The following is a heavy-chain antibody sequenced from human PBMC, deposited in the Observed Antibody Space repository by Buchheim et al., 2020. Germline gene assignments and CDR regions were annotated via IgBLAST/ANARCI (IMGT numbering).Heavy chain of an antibody. CDR3: AHRPVSGSYLDS. CDR1: GFSLSASGVG. D-gene: IGHD1-26*01. CDR2: IYSDGNN. Sequence: QITLKESGPTLVKPTQTLTLTCTFSGFSLSASGVGGAWIRQPPGKALEWLAIIYSDGNNHYSPSLQNSLTITKDTSKNQVVLTLTNVEPVDTATYYCAHRPVSGSYLDSWGQGTL. J-gene: IGHJ4*02. V-gene: IGHV2-5*02.